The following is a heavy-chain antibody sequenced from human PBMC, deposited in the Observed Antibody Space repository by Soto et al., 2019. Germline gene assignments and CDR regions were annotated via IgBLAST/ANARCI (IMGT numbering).Heavy chain of an antibody. J-gene: IGHJ3*02. V-gene: IGHV3-30*03. CDR3: ASPLNSRSYPGPSAFEI. D-gene: IGHD1-26*01. CDR1: GFTFSSYG. Sequence: GGSLRLSCAASGFTFSSYGMHWVRQAPGKGLEWVAVISYDGSNKYYADSVKGRFTISRDNSKNTLYLQMNSLRAEDTAVYYCASPLNSRSYPGPSAFEIWGQGTMVTVS. CDR2: ISYDGSNK.